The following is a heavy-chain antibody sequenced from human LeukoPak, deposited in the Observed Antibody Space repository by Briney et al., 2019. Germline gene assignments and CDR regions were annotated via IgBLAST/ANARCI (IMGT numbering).Heavy chain of an antibody. CDR2: ISYDGSNK. V-gene: IGHV3-30*18. Sequence: PGGSLRLSCAASGFTFSSYGMHWVRQAPGKGLEWVAVISYDGSNKYYADSVKGRFTISRDNSKNTLYLRMNSLRAEDTAVYYCAKRIDSGSYFGAFDIWGQGTMVTVSS. J-gene: IGHJ3*02. D-gene: IGHD1-26*01. CDR1: GFTFSSYG. CDR3: AKRIDSGSYFGAFDI.